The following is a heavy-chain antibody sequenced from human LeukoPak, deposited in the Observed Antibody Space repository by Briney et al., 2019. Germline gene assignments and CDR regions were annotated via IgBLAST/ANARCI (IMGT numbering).Heavy chain of an antibody. V-gene: IGHV4-59*02. Sequence: PSETLSLTCTVSGDSVSSYYWSWIRQPPGKGLEWIGYIYYSGSTNYNPSLKSRVTISVDTSKNQFSLKLSSVTAADTAVYYCARGQKRWLQFLYFDYWGQGTLVTVSS. CDR1: GDSVSSYY. D-gene: IGHD5-24*01. CDR3: ARGQKRWLQFLYFDY. J-gene: IGHJ4*02. CDR2: IYYSGST.